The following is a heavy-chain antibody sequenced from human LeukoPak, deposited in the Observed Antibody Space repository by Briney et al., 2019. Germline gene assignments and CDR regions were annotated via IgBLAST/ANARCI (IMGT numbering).Heavy chain of an antibody. D-gene: IGHD1-26*01. Sequence: PSETLSLTCTVSGGSISSGSYYWRWVRQPAGKGLEWIGRIYTSGSNNYNPSLKSRVTISVDTSKNQFSLKLSSVPAADTAVYYCAIRIVGATTDFDYWGQGTLVTVSS. CDR2: IYTSGSN. CDR1: GGSISSGSYY. J-gene: IGHJ4*02. V-gene: IGHV4-61*02. CDR3: AIRIVGATTDFDY.